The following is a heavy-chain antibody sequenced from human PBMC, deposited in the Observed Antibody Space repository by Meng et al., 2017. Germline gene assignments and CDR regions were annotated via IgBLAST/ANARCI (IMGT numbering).Heavy chain of an antibody. V-gene: IGHV4-39*06. CDR3: ASDAGREQWPLWWFDP. J-gene: IGHJ5*02. CDR2: IYYSGST. CDR1: GGSISSSSYY. D-gene: IGHD6-19*01. Sequence: RLQLQGSGPGLVKPSETRSLTCTVSGGSISSSSYYWGWIRQPPGKGLEWIGSIYYSGSTYYNPSLKSRVTISVDTSKNQFSLKLSSVTAADTAVYYCASDAGREQWPLWWFDPWGQGTLVTVSS.